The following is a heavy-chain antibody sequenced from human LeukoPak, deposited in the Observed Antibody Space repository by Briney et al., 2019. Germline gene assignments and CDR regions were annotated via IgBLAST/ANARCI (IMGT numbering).Heavy chain of an antibody. CDR3: ARADGGTYYYGSGSSAPFDY. CDR1: GYTFTSYG. V-gene: IGHV1-2*02. D-gene: IGHD3-10*01. CDR2: INPNSGGT. Sequence: GASVKVSCKASGYTFTSYGISWVRQAPGQGLEWMGWINPNSGGTNYAQKFQGRVTMTRDTSISTAYMELSRLRSDDTAVYYCARADGGTYYYGSGSSAPFDYWGQGTLVTVSS. J-gene: IGHJ4*02.